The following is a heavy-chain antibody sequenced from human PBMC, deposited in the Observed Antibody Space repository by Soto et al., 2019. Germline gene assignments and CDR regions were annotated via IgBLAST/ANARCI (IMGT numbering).Heavy chain of an antibody. CDR2: ISWNSGSI. J-gene: IGHJ4*02. CDR3: AKDLKDTAMANDY. Sequence: EVQLVESGGGLVQPGRSLRLSCAASGFTFDDYAMHWVRQAPGKGLEWVSGISWNSGSIGYADSVKGRFTISRDNAKNSLYLQMNCLRAEDTALYYCAKDLKDTAMANDYWGQGTLVTVSS. D-gene: IGHD5-18*01. V-gene: IGHV3-9*01. CDR1: GFTFDDYA.